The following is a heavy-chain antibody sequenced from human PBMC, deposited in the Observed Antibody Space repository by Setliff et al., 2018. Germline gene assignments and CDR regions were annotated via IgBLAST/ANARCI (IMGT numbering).Heavy chain of an antibody. CDR3: ARHGPTRTDSWFDSFDV. J-gene: IGHJ3*01. D-gene: IGHD3-10*01. CDR1: DGSISNAY. CDR2: IYDAGST. V-gene: IGHV4-59*08. Sequence: SETLSLTCTVSDGSISNAYWSWIRQSPGKGLEWMGYIYDAGSTNSDPSLKSRVTMSVDTSKNQVSLKMTSVTAADTAVYYCARHGPTRTDSWFDSFDVWGQGTKVT.